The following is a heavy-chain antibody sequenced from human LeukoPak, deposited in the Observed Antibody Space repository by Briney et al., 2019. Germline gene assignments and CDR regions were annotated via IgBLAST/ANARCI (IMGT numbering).Heavy chain of an antibody. Sequence: GGSLRLSCAASGFTFSSYWMHWVRQAPGKGLVWVSRINSDGSSTSYADSVKGRLTISRDNAKNTLYLQMNSLRAEDTAVYYCASTRRVGATGNWFDPWGQGTLVTVSS. CDR1: GFTFSSYW. CDR2: INSDGSST. J-gene: IGHJ5*02. CDR3: ASTRRVGATGNWFDP. D-gene: IGHD1-26*01. V-gene: IGHV3-74*01.